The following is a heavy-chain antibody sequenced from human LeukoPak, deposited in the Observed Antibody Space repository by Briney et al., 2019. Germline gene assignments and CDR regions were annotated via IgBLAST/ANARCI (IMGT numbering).Heavy chain of an antibody. CDR3: VKEGGVGYTYGYGSSYYFDY. CDR2: ISSNGGST. Sequence: GGSLILSCSASGFTFSSYAMHWVRQAPGKGLESVSAISSNGGSTYYADSVKGRFTISRGNSKNTLYLQMRSRRAEDTAVYYCVKEGGVGYTYGYGSSYYFDYWGQGTLVTVSS. CDR1: GFTFSSYA. V-gene: IGHV3-64D*06. D-gene: IGHD5-18*01. J-gene: IGHJ4*02.